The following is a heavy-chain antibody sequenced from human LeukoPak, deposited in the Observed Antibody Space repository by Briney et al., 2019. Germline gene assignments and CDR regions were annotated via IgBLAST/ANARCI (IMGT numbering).Heavy chain of an antibody. Sequence: GGSLRLSCAASGFVFSTNWMHWVRQAPGKGPVWVSHISTDARTITYADFVKGRFTISRDNAKNTLYLQINSLRAEDTALYYCVRGQATAWGLDYWGQGTLVTVSS. J-gene: IGHJ4*02. CDR3: VRGQATAWGLDY. CDR2: ISTDARTI. D-gene: IGHD6-13*01. V-gene: IGHV3-74*01. CDR1: GFVFSTNW.